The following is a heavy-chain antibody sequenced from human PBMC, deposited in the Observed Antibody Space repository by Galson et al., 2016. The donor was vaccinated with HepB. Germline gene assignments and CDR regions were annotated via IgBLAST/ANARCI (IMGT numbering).Heavy chain of an antibody. Sequence: ETLSLTCTVSRDSMRSYYWSWIRQPPGKGLDWIGNIHYTGITNYNPSLMVRVPLSLDPSPNQFSLKLNSVPAAATAVYYCARVDDSSGWYGDYWGQGTLVTVSS. D-gene: IGHD6-19*01. V-gene: IGHV4-59*01. J-gene: IGHJ4*02. CDR3: ARVDDSSGWYGDY. CDR1: RDSMRSYY. CDR2: IHYTGIT.